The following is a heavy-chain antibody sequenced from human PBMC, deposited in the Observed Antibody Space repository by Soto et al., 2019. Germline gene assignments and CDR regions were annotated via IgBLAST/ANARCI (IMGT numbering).Heavy chain of an antibody. D-gene: IGHD3-3*01. CDR3: ARVKTGGSGYYHSTLDY. J-gene: IGHJ4*02. Sequence: QVQLVESGGGVVQPGRSLRLSCAASGFTFSSYAMHWVRQAPGKGLEWVAVISYDGSNKYYADSVKGRFTISRDNSKNTLYLQMNSLRAEHTAVYYCARVKTGGSGYYHSTLDYWGQGTLVTVSS. CDR2: ISYDGSNK. CDR1: GFTFSSYA. V-gene: IGHV3-30-3*01.